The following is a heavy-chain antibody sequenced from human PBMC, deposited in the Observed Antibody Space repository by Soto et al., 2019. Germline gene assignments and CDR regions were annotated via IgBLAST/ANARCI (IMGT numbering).Heavy chain of an antibody. V-gene: IGHV3-33*01. J-gene: IGHJ6*02. CDR3: ARDQVTFAAMDV. CDR1: GLTFRSFG. D-gene: IGHD3-10*01. Sequence: QVQLVESGGGVVQPGKSLRLSCAASGLTFRSFGMHWARQAPGKGLEWLAVVWADGTNKYYADSVKGRFTVSRDNSKNTLYLQMNSLRVEATAVYYFARDQVTFAAMDVWGPGTTVIVSS. CDR2: VWADGTNK.